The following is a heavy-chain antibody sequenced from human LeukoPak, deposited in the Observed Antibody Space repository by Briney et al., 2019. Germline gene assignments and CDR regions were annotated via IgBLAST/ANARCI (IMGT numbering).Heavy chain of an antibody. CDR1: GGSVSSGSYY. D-gene: IGHD3-10*01. CDR3: ARIKYYYGSGRGYWFDP. Sequence: SETLSLACTVSGGSVSSGSYYWSWIRQPPGKGPEWIGYIYYSGSTNYNPSLKSRVTISVDTSKNQFSLKLSSVTAADTAVYYCARIKYYYGSGRGYWFDPWGQGTLVTVSS. CDR2: IYYSGST. J-gene: IGHJ5*02. V-gene: IGHV4-61*01.